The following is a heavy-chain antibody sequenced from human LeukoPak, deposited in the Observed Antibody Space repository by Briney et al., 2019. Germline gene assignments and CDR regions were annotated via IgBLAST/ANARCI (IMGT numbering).Heavy chain of an antibody. CDR2: ISYDGRNK. CDR3: ATGHPKTS. Sequence: GGSLRLSCAASGFTFSSYGMHWVRQAPGKGLEWVAVISYDGRNKYYADSVKGRFTISRDNSKNTLHLQMNRLRAEDTAVYYCATGHPKTSWGQGTLVTVSS. J-gene: IGHJ5*02. V-gene: IGHV3-30*03. D-gene: IGHD1-14*01. CDR1: GFTFSSYG.